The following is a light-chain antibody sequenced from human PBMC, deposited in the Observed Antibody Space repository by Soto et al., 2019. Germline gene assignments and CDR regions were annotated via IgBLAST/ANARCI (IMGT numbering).Light chain of an antibody. CDR2: EVS. Sequence: QSALTQPASVSGSPGQSITISCTGTSSDVGSYNLVSWYQQHPGKAPKVMIYEVSKRPSGVSNRFSGSKSGNTASLTISGLEDEDEADYYCCSYGGSYVFGPGTKVTVL. CDR1: SSDVGSYNL. V-gene: IGLV2-23*02. CDR3: CSYGGSYV. J-gene: IGLJ1*01.